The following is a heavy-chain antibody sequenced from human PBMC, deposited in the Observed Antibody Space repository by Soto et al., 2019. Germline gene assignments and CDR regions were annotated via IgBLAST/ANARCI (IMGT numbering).Heavy chain of an antibody. D-gene: IGHD6-13*01. Sequence: ASVKVSCKASADTFINYDFNWVRQAPGQGLEWMGWMNPHSGNTGFAQKFQGRVTMTRNTSLSTAYMELSSLRSEDTAVYYCAGIYLYSPRNRMDIWGQGTTVTVS. CDR2: MNPHSGNT. CDR3: AGIYLYSPRNRMDI. J-gene: IGHJ6*02. CDR1: ADTFINYD. V-gene: IGHV1-8*01.